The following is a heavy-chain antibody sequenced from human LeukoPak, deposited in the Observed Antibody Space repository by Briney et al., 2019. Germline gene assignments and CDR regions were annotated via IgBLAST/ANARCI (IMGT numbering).Heavy chain of an antibody. V-gene: IGHV4-4*09. CDR2: IYTSGST. Sequence: SETLSLTCTVSGGSISSCYWSWIRQPPGKGLEWIGYIYTSGSTNYNPSLKSRVTTSVDTSKNQFSLKLSSVTAADTAVYYCARSDYGGNQYYFDYWGQGTLVTVSS. D-gene: IGHD4-23*01. J-gene: IGHJ4*02. CDR1: GGSISSCY. CDR3: ARSDYGGNQYYFDY.